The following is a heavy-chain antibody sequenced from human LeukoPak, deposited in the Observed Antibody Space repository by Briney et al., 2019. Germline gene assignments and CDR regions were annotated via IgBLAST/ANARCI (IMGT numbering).Heavy chain of an antibody. V-gene: IGHV3-23*01. D-gene: IGHD6-13*01. CDR2: ISGGGEDT. CDR1: GFSFRSFA. J-gene: IGHJ6*02. Sequence: GGSLRLSCTASGFSFRSFAMSWVRQAPGQGLEWVSSISGGGEDTCYADSVKGRFTISRDNSETTLYLQMNSLGADDTALYYCARTIAQYTNTWLYYYYGLDVWGQGTTVTVSS. CDR3: ARTIAQYTNTWLYYYYGLDV.